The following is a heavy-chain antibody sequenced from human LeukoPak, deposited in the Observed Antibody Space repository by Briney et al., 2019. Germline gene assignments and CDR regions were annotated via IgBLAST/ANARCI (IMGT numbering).Heavy chain of an antibody. Sequence: SETLSLTCAVYGGSFSGYHWSWIRQPPGKGLEWIGEINHSGSTNYNPSLKSRVTISVDTSKNQFSLKLSSVTAADTAVYYCARARAFPLYYFDYWGQGTLVTVSS. V-gene: IGHV4-34*01. CDR2: INHSGST. CDR3: ARARAFPLYYFDY. D-gene: IGHD2/OR15-2a*01. J-gene: IGHJ4*02. CDR1: GGSFSGYH.